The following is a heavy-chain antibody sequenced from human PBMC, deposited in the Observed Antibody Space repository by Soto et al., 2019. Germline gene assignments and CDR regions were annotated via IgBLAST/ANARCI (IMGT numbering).Heavy chain of an antibody. Sequence: HPGGSLRLSCAASGFTFSSYAMSWVRQAPGKGLAWVSAISGSGGSTYYAASAEGRFTISRDNSKNTLYLQMNSLRDADTAVYYCAKKKITMVRGIFPDYWGQGTLVTVSS. J-gene: IGHJ4*02. V-gene: IGHV3-23*01. CDR3: AKKKITMVRGIFPDY. D-gene: IGHD3-10*01. CDR1: GFTFSSYA. CDR2: ISGSGGST.